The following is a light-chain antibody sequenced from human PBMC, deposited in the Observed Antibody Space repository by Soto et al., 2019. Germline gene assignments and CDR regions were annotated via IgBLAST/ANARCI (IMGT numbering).Light chain of an antibody. V-gene: IGKV3-11*01. CDR2: DAS. CDR3: QQRYNWPPIT. CDR1: QSVITY. J-gene: IGKJ5*01. Sequence: EIVLTQSPATLSLSPGERATLSCRASQSVITYLAWYQQKPGQAPRLLIYDASNRATGIPARFSGSGSGTDFTLAISSLEPEDFAVYYCQQRYNWPPITFGQGTRLEIK.